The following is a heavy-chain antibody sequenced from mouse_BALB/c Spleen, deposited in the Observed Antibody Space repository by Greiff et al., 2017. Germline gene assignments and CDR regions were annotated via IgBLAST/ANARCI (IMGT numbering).Heavy chain of an antibody. Sequence: EVHLVESGGGLVQPGGSRKLSCAASGFTFSSFGMHWVRQAPEKGLEWVAYISSGSSTIYYADTVKGRFTISRDNPKNTLFLQMTSLRSEDTAMYYCARSTVVAPYFDYWGQGTTLTVSS. J-gene: IGHJ2*01. CDR3: ARSTVVAPYFDY. V-gene: IGHV5-17*02. CDR2: ISSGSSTI. D-gene: IGHD1-1*01. CDR1: GFTFSSFG.